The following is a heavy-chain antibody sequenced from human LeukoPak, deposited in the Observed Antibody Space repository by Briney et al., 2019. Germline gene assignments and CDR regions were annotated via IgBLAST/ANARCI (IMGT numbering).Heavy chain of an antibody. Sequence: SQTLSLTCNVSDGTISSGNYYWDWIRQPAGKGLEWIGRFYTSGSGNYSPSLKSRVTMSMDASKNQFSLKLSSVTAADTAVYYCAASHTGLFDYWGQGTLVTVSS. CDR1: DGTISSGNYY. V-gene: IGHV4-61*02. CDR3: AASHTGLFDY. CDR2: FYTSGSG. J-gene: IGHJ4*02. D-gene: IGHD5-18*01.